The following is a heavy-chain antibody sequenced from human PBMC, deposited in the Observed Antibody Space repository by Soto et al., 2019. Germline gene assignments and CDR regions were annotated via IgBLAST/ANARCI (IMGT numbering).Heavy chain of an antibody. CDR1: GDSVSSNTVA. CDR3: TRQRSDSYYYGLDV. V-gene: IGHV6-1*01. J-gene: IGHJ6*02. CDR2: TYYRAKWSS. Sequence: SQTLSLTCAISGDSVSSNTVAWNWIRQSPSRGLEWLGRTYYRAKWSSDYAVSVKSRMTINADTSRNQFSLQLDSVTPDDTAVYYCTRQRSDSYYYGLDVWGQGTTVTVSS.